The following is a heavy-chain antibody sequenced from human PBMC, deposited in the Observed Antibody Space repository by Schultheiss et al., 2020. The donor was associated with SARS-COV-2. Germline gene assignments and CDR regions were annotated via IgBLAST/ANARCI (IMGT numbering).Heavy chain of an antibody. CDR2: ISYDGSNK. CDR3: TRPRASVPGTRWFDS. Sequence: GESLKISCAASGFTFSSYAMHWVRQAPGKGLEWVAVISYDGSNKYYADSVKGRFTISRDNSKNTLYLQMNSLRAEDTAVYYCTRPRASVPGTRWFDSWGQGTLVTVSS. CDR1: GFTFSSYA. V-gene: IGHV3-30*04. J-gene: IGHJ5*01. D-gene: IGHD6-19*01.